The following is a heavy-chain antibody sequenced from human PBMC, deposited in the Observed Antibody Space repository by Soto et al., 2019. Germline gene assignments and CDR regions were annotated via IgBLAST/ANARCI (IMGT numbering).Heavy chain of an antibody. CDR1: GFTFSSYG. V-gene: IGHV3-33*01. Sequence: SGGSLRLSCAASGFTFSSYGMHWVRQAPGKGLEWVAVIWYDGSNKYYADSVKGRFTISRDNSKNTLYLQMNSLRAEDTAVYYCARGGYCSRTSCYEDNWLDPGGQGTLVTVSS. J-gene: IGHJ5*02. D-gene: IGHD2-2*01. CDR3: ARGGYCSRTSCYEDNWLDP. CDR2: IWYDGSNK.